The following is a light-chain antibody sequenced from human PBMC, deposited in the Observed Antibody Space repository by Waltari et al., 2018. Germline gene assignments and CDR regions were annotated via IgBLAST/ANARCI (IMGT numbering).Light chain of an antibody. J-gene: IGLJ1*01. CDR3: SSYTSSSGV. Sequence: GYNYVSWYQQHPGKAPKLMIYDVSNRPSGVSNRFSGSKSGNTASLTISGLQAEDEADYYCSSYTSSSGVFGTGTKVTVL. V-gene: IGLV2-14*04. CDR2: DVS. CDR1: GYNY.